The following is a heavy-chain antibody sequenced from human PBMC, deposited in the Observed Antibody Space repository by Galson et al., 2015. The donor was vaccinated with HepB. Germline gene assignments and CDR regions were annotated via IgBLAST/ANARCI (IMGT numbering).Heavy chain of an antibody. CDR2: ISYDGSNK. V-gene: IGHV3-30*18. CDR3: AKDQRSGDYYGSGPGDY. J-gene: IGHJ4*02. CDR1: GFTFSSYG. Sequence: SLRLSCAASGFTFSSYGMHWVRQAPGKGLEWVAVISYDGSNKYYADSVKGRFTISRDNSKNTLYLQMNSLRAEDTAVYYCAKDQRSGDYYGSGPGDYWGQGTLVTVSS. D-gene: IGHD3-10*01.